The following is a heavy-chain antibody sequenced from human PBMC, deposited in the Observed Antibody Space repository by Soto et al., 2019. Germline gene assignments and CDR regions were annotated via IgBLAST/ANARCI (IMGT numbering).Heavy chain of an antibody. Sequence: PSEPLSLTCTVSGGSIRNGDYYWGWIRQPPGKGLEWSGYVYYSGTTYSHPSLNSRVSISVDTSENQFSLRLTSVTAADTAVYYCVTVNLVGAAYYFDYWGQGTLVTVSS. D-gene: IGHD1-26*01. V-gene: IGHV4-30-4*01. J-gene: IGHJ4*02. CDR2: VYYSGTT. CDR1: GGSIRNGDYY. CDR3: VTVNLVGAAYYFDY.